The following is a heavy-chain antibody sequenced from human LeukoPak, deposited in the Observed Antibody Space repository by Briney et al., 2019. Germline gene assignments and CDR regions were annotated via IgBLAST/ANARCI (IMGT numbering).Heavy chain of an antibody. CDR2: INHSGSA. J-gene: IGHJ4*02. CDR1: GGSFSGYY. CDR3: ARRDPDIVVGPAGKFEY. V-gene: IGHV4-34*01. D-gene: IGHD2-2*01. Sequence: ASETLSLTCAVYGGSFSGYYWSWIRQPPGKGLEWIGEINHSGSANYNPSLKSRVTISVDTSKNQFSLKFTVTAADTAAYYCARRDPDIVVGPAGKFEYWGQGALVSVSS.